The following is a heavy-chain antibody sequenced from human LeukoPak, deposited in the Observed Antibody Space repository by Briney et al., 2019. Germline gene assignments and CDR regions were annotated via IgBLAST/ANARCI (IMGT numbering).Heavy chain of an antibody. CDR1: GFNFRDVA. CDR3: AKGGDIPKVINDY. D-gene: IGHD5-18*01. CDR2: ISFSGDNS. J-gene: IGHJ4*02. V-gene: IGHV3-23*01. Sequence: GSLRLSCAASGFNFRDVAMTWVRQAPGKGLEWVSLISFSGDNSYYADSVKGRFTISRDNSKNTLSLQMNSLRVEDTAVYYCAKGGDIPKVINDYWGQGTLVTVSS.